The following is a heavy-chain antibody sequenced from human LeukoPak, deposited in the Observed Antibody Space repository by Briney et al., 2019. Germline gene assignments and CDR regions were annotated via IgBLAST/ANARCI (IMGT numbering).Heavy chain of an antibody. CDR2: ISAYIGNT. CDR3: ARGVSAYYHYYYMDV. V-gene: IGHV1-18*01. Sequence: GDSVKVSCKASGYTFTRYGINWVRQAPGQGLEWMGWISAYIGNTQYAQKFQGRVTMTTDTSTSTAYMEVKNLRSDDTAVYYCARGVSAYYHYYYMDVWGKGTTVTISS. CDR1: GYTFTRYG. J-gene: IGHJ6*03. D-gene: IGHD5/OR15-5a*01.